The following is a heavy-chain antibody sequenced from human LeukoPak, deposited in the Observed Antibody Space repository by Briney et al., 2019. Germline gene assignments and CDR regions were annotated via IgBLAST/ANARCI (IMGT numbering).Heavy chain of an antibody. V-gene: IGHV4-61*02. Sequence: KPSQTLSLTCTVSGGSISSGSYYWSWIRQPAGKGLEWIGRIYTSGSTNYNPSLKSRVTISVDTSKNQFSLKLSSVTAVDTAVYYCARDPLGYCSGGSCYTNWFDPWGQGTLVTVSS. CDR3: ARDPLGYCSGGSCYTNWFDP. CDR2: IYTSGST. CDR1: GGSISSGSYY. J-gene: IGHJ5*02. D-gene: IGHD2-15*01.